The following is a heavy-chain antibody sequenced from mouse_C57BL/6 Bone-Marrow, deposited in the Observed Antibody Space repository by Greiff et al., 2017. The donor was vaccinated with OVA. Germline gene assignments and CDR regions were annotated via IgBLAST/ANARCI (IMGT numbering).Heavy chain of an antibody. D-gene: IGHD3-2*02. CDR3: ARQLKPVYFDY. CDR2: IHPNSGST. Sequence: QVQLQQHGAELVKPGASVKLSCKASGYTFTSYWMHWVKQRPGQGLEWIGMIHPNSGSTNYNEKFKSKATLTVDKSSSTAYMQLSSLTSEDSAVYYCARQLKPVYFDYWGQGTTLTVSS. V-gene: IGHV1-64*01. CDR1: GYTFTSYW. J-gene: IGHJ2*01.